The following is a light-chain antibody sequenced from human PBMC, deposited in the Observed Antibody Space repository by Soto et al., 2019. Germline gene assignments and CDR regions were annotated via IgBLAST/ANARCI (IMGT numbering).Light chain of an antibody. CDR3: QQYGSSRWT. CDR1: QRVGSNY. J-gene: IGKJ1*01. V-gene: IGKV3-20*01. Sequence: IVLTQSPGTLSLSPGERATLYCRASQRVGSNYLAWYQQNPGQPPRLLIYGASARATGIADRFSGSGSGTDLTLTISRLEPEDFEVYYCQQYGSSRWTFGQGTKVDIK. CDR2: GAS.